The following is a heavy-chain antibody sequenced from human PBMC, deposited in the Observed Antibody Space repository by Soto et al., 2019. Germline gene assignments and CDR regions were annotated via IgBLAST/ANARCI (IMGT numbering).Heavy chain of an antibody. CDR2: ISGSSSYI. V-gene: IGHV3-21*01. Sequence: PGGSLRLSCAASGFTFSSYSMNWVRQAPGKGLEWVSSISGSSSYIYYADSVKGRFTISRDNAKNSLYLQMNSLRAEDTAVYYCARGFSVRIAVAGRPSAFDIWGQGTMVTVSS. CDR1: GFTFSSYS. J-gene: IGHJ3*02. CDR3: ARGFSVRIAVAGRPSAFDI. D-gene: IGHD6-19*01.